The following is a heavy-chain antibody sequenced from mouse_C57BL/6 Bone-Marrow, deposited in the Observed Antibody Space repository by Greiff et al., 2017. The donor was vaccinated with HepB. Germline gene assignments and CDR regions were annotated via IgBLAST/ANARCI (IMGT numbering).Heavy chain of an antibody. D-gene: IGHD2-3*01. CDR3: AGEGYGYDGPHYFDY. Sequence: VKLMESGAELVRPGASVKLSCKASGYTFTDYYINWVKQRPGQGLEWIARIYPGSGNTYYNEKFKGKATLTAEKSSSTAYMQLSSLTSEDSAVYFCAGEGYGYDGPHYFDYWGQGTTLTVSS. V-gene: IGHV1-76*01. CDR1: GYTFTDYY. J-gene: IGHJ2*01. CDR2: IYPGSGNT.